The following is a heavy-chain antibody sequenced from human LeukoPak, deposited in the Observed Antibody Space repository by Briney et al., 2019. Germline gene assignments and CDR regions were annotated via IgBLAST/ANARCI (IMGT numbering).Heavy chain of an antibody. V-gene: IGHV4-38-2*02. CDR2: IYHSGST. CDR1: GYSISSGYY. D-gene: IGHD3-22*01. CDR3: ARDDYDSSGYYYESWFDP. J-gene: IGHJ5*02. Sequence: PSETLSLTCTVSGYSISSGYYWGWIRQPPGQGLEWIGSIYHSGSTYYNPSLKSRVTISVDTSKNQFSLKLSSVTAADTAVYYCARDDYDSSGYYYESWFDPWGQGTLVTVSS.